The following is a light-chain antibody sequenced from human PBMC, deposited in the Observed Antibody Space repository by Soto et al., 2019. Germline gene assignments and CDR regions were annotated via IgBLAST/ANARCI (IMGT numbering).Light chain of an antibody. CDR1: QSLLYRNGYNY. J-gene: IGKJ1*01. CDR3: IQSLSIPWT. V-gene: IGKV2-28*01. CDR2: FSS. Sequence: DVVMTQSPLSLAVTPGEPASISCKSSQSLLYRNGYNYMDWYLQRPGQSQQLLIYFSSNRASGVPDKFCGSGSGTDFTLKINRVEAEDVGVYYCIQSLSIPWTFGQGAKLEI.